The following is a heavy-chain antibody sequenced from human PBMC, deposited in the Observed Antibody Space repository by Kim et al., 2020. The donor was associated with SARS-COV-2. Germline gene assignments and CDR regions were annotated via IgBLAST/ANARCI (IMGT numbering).Heavy chain of an antibody. V-gene: IGHV4-39*01. CDR2: IYYSENT. Sequence: SETLSLTCTVSGGSISSSNYYWGWIRQSPGKGLEWIGSIYYSENTYYNPSLKSRVTISVDTSKNQFSLKLSSVTAADTAVYYCAAAFDIWGPGTKVTVSS. CDR1: GGSISSSNYY. CDR3: AAAFDI. J-gene: IGHJ3*02.